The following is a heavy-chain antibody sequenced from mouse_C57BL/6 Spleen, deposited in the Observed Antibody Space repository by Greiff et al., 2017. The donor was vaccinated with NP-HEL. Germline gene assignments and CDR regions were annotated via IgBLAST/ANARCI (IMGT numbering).Heavy chain of an antibody. CDR2: IRSKSNNYAT. D-gene: IGHD1-1*02. Sequence: EVKLVESGGGLVQPKGSLKLSCAASGFSFNTYAMNWVRQAPGKGLEWVARIRSKSNNYATYYADSVKDRFTISRDDSESMLYLQMNNLKTEDTAMYYCVRGGGYMEDYFDYWGQGTTLTVSS. V-gene: IGHV10-1*01. CDR1: GFSFNTYA. J-gene: IGHJ2*01. CDR3: VRGGGYMEDYFDY.